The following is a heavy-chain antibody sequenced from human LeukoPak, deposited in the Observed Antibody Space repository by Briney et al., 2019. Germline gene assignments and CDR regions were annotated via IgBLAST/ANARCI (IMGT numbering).Heavy chain of an antibody. CDR1: GGSISSSY. V-gene: IGHV4-4*07. D-gene: IGHD6-19*01. Sequence: SETLSLTCTVSGGSISSSYWSWIRQPAGKGLEWIGRIYTSGSTNYNPSLKSRVTMSVDTSKNQFSLKLSSVTAADTAVYYCARDKEKAVAGTVYWGQGTLVTVSS. CDR3: ARDKEKAVAGTVY. J-gene: IGHJ4*02. CDR2: IYTSGST.